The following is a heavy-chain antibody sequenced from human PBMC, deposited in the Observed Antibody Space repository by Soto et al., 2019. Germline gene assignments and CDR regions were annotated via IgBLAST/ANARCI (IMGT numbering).Heavy chain of an antibody. Sequence: SETLSLTCTVSGGSISSGDYYWSWIRQPPGKGLEWIGYIYYSGSTYYNPSLKSRVTISVDTSKNQFSLKLSSVTAADTAVYYCARGQGYYGSGLNYNWFDPWGQGTLVTVSS. CDR3: ARGQGYYGSGLNYNWFDP. CDR2: IYYSGST. J-gene: IGHJ5*02. CDR1: GGSISSGDYY. D-gene: IGHD3-10*01. V-gene: IGHV4-30-4*01.